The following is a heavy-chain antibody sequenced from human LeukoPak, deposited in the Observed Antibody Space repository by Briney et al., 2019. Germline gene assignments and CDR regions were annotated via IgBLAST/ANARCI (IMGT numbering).Heavy chain of an antibody. D-gene: IGHD6-13*01. V-gene: IGHV3-23*01. CDR1: EFTFSSYV. J-gene: IGHJ4*02. CDR3: AKDSPKGGSSWRGYFDY. CDR2: ISGSGTST. Sequence: GGSLRLSCVASEFTFSSYVMNWVRQAPGKGLEWVSAISGSGTSTHYAGSVKGRFTISRDNSKNTLYLQMSSLRVEDTAVYYCAKDSPKGGSSWRGYFDYWGQGTLVTVSS.